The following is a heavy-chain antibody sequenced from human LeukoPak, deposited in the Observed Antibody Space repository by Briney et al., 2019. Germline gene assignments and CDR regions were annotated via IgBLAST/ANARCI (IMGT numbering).Heavy chain of an antibody. V-gene: IGHV5-51*07. D-gene: IGHD3-10*01. Sequence: PGESLKISCKGSGYSFVNYWIGWVHQMPGKGLEWMGIIHPGDSDTRYSPSFQGQVTISAEKSISTAYLQWSSLKASDTAMYYCARRGEGPIGGIGYWGQGTLVTVSS. CDR3: ARRGEGPIGGIGY. J-gene: IGHJ4*02. CDR2: IHPGDSDT. CDR1: GYSFVNYW.